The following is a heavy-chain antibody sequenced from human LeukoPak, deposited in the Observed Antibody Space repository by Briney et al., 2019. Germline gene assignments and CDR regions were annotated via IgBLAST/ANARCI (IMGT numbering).Heavy chain of an antibody. Sequence: ASVKVSCKASGYTFTSYDINWVRQATGQGLEWMGWMNPNSGNTGYVQKFQGRVTMTRNTSISTAYMELSSLRSEGTAVYYCARDRSIAARPAPGWFDPWGQGTLVTVSS. J-gene: IGHJ5*02. CDR2: MNPNSGNT. CDR1: GYTFTSYD. CDR3: ARDRSIAARPAPGWFDP. V-gene: IGHV1-8*01. D-gene: IGHD6-6*01.